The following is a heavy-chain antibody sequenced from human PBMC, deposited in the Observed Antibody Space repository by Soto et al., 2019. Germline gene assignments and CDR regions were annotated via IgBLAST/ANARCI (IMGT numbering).Heavy chain of an antibody. CDR3: SRNNDDAFDI. V-gene: IGHV3-73*01. CDR1: GFTFSGSV. D-gene: IGHD2-8*01. Sequence: PGGSLRLSCAASGFTFSGSVMYWVRQTSGKGLEWVGRIRSKADSYATAYAASVKGRFTISRDDSKNTVYLQMNSLKTEDTAVYYCSRNNDDAFDIWSQGTMVTVSS. J-gene: IGHJ3*02. CDR2: IRSKADSYAT.